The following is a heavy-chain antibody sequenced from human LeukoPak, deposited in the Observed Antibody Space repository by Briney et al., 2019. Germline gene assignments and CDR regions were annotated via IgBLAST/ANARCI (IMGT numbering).Heavy chain of an antibody. CDR3: ARDDSGWYPQYFQQ. J-gene: IGHJ1*01. D-gene: IGHD6-19*01. CDR2: IFHSGST. V-gene: IGHV4-59*01. Sequence: PSETLSLTCTVSGGSISSYYWNWIRQPPGKGLEWIGYIFHSGSTNYNPSLKSRVTMSVDTSKSQFSLKLNSVTAADTAVYYCARDDSGWYPQYFQQWGQGTLVTVSS. CDR1: GGSISSYY.